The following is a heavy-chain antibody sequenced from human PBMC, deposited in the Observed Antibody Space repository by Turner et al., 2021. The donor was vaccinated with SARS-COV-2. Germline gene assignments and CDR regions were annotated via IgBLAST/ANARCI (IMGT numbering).Heavy chain of an antibody. Sequence: EVQLVESGGGFVQPGGSLMLSWAASGFTVSRNYRRWVSQDPGKGLEWVSVIYSGGSTYYADSVKGRFTISRDNSKNTLYLQMNSLRAEDTAVYYCATDLKGGRGPWGQGTLVTVSS. J-gene: IGHJ5*02. CDR3: ATDLKGGRGP. V-gene: IGHV3-66*02. CDR1: GFTVSRNY. D-gene: IGHD1-26*01. CDR2: IYSGGST.